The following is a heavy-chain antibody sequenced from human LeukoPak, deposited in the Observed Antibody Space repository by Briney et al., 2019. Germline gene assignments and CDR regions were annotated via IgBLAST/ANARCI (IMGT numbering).Heavy chain of an antibody. CDR3: AKGLRTGVGPYMGYHYYMDV. V-gene: IGHV3-23*01. D-gene: IGHD3-16*01. Sequence: GGSLRLSCAASGFTFSSYAMSWVRQAPGKGLKWVSTINDNGADTYYADSVKGRFTISRDNSYNTVSLQMNSLRDEDTGVYYCAKGLRTGVGPYMGYHYYMDVWGKGATVTVSS. J-gene: IGHJ6*03. CDR1: GFTFSSYA. CDR2: INDNGADT.